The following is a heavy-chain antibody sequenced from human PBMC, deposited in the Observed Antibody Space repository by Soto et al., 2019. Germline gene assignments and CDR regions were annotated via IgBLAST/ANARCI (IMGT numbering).Heavy chain of an antibody. D-gene: IGHD2-2*01. Sequence: QVQLVQSGVEVKKPGASVKVSCHASGYTFTNYGITWLRQDPGQGLEWMGWVSAYNRNTNYAQRFQDRVTMTTDTTKRTAYMELRNLKTDDTTIYFGARERQYEPLLYWGQGTLVTVSS. CDR3: ARERQYEPLLY. CDR1: GYTFTNYG. J-gene: IGHJ4*02. CDR2: VSAYNRNT. V-gene: IGHV1-18*01.